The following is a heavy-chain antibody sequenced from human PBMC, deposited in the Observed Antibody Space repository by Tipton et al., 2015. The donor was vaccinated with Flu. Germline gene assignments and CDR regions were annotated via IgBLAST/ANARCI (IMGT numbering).Heavy chain of an antibody. CDR1: GFTFSSYE. CDR3: ACPSSGDCSGSTCRYFDY. J-gene: IGHJ4*02. V-gene: IGHV3-30*04. Sequence: SLRLSCAASGFTFSSYEMNWVRQAPGKGLEWVAVISSDGRETRYTDSVKGRFTISRDNSKDTLFLQMNSLRAEDTAVYYCACPSSGDCSGSTCRYFDYWGQGTLVTVSS. CDR2: ISSDGRET. D-gene: IGHD2-15*01.